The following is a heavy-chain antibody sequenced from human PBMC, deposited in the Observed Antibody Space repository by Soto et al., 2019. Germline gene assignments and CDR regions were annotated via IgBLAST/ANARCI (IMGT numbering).Heavy chain of an antibody. J-gene: IGHJ6*03. CDR3: ARAPTTVTTPSYYYYIDV. CDR2: INPSGST. D-gene: IGHD4-17*01. Sequence: QVQLQQWGAGLLKPSETLSLTCAVYGGSFSGYYWSWIRQPPGKGLEWIGEINPSGSTNYNPSLKRRVTIAVDTSKNQFSLKLSSVTAADTAVYYCARAPTTVTTPSYYYYIDVWGKGTTVTVSS. CDR1: GGSFSGYY. V-gene: IGHV4-34*01.